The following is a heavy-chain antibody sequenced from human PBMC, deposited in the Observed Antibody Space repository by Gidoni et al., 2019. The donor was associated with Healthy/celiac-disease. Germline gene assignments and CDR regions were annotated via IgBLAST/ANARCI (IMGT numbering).Heavy chain of an antibody. CDR2: ISSSSSTI. D-gene: IGHD1-26*01. CDR1: GFTFSSYS. Sequence: EVQLVESGGGLVQPGGSLRLSGAASGFTFSSYSMNWVRQAPGKELEWVSYISSSSSTIYYADSVKGRFTISRDNAKNSLYLQMNRLRAEDTAVYYCARDPTTGAYYYYYMDVWGKGTTVTVSS. V-gene: IGHV3-48*01. CDR3: ARDPTTGAYYYYYMDV. J-gene: IGHJ6*03.